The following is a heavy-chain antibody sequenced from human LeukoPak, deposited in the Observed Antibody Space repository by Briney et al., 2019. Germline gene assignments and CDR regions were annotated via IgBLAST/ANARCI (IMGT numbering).Heavy chain of an antibody. CDR2: INHSGST. CDR3: ARAGSIAARHSWFDP. Sequence: SETLSLTCAVYGGSFSGYYWSWIRQPPGKGLEWIGEINHSGSTNYNPSLKSRVTISVDTSKNQFSLKLSSVTAADTAVYYCARAGSIAARHSWFDPWGQGTLVTVSS. V-gene: IGHV4-34*01. D-gene: IGHD6-6*01. CDR1: GGSFSGYY. J-gene: IGHJ5*02.